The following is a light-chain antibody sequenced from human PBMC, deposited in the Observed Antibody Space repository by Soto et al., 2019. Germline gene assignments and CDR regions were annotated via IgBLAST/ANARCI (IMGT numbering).Light chain of an antibody. V-gene: IGKV1-8*01. CDR1: QGISSY. Sequence: AIRMTQSPSSLSASTGDRVTITCRASQGISSYLAWYQPKPGKAPKLLIYAASTLQSGVPSRFSGSGSGTDFTLTISCLQSEDFATYYCQQYYSYPITFGQGTRLEIK. J-gene: IGKJ5*01. CDR3: QQYYSYPIT. CDR2: AAS.